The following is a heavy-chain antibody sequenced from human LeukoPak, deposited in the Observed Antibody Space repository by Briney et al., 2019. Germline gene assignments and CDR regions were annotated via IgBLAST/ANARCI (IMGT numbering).Heavy chain of an antibody. CDR2: IYTSGST. V-gene: IGHV4-4*07. CDR3: ARDIRIAAAGTGLDLMWYFDY. J-gene: IGHJ4*02. CDR1: GGSISSYY. D-gene: IGHD6-13*01. Sequence: PSETLSLTCTVSGGSISSYYWSWIRQPAGKGLEWIGRIYTSGSTNYNPSLKSRVTMSVDTSKNQFSLKLSSVTAADTAAYYCARDIRIAAAGTGLDLMWYFDYWGQGTLVTVSS.